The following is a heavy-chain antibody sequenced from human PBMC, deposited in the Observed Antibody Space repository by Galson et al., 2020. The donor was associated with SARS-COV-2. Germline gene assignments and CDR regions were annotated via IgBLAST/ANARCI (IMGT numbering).Heavy chain of an antibody. D-gene: IGHD2-8*01. CDR1: GYTLTELS. CDR3: ATSSPYCTNGVCPNWFDP. J-gene: IGHJ5*02. CDR2: FDPEDGET. Sequence: ASVKVSCKVSGYTLTELSMHWVRQAPGKGLEWMGGFDPEDGETIYAQKFQGRVTMTEDTSTDTAYMELSSLRSEDTAVYYCATSSPYCTNGVCPNWFDPWGQGTLVTVSS. V-gene: IGHV1-24*01.